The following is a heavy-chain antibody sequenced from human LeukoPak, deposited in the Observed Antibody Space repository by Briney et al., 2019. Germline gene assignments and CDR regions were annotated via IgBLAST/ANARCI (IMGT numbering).Heavy chain of an antibody. CDR1: GINFADYA. CDR3: AKESGRFDY. CDR2: ISADGGST. J-gene: IGHJ4*02. V-gene: IGHV3-43*02. Sequence: GGSLRLSCVVSGINFADYAMHWVRQPPGKGLEWVSLISADGGSTFSADSVKGRFSISRDNSKNSLYLQMNSLRSEDTAMYYCAKESGRFDYWGQGTLVAVSS.